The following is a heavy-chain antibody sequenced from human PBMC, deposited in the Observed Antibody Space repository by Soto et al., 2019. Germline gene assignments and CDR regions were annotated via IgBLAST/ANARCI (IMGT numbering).Heavy chain of an antibody. Sequence: QVQLVQSGAEVKKPGDSVKVSCEASGGSLPSYSFTWMIQAPGHGLEWMGRVIPIQGTANYALKFQDRVTITADTSTNTVYMELRRLRPEAKALYYCAKSLVFVDHAYMDGLCKGNTVTVSS. CDR1: GGSLPSYS. CDR2: VIPIQGTA. V-gene: IGHV1-69*08. CDR3: AKSLVFVDHAYMDG. J-gene: IGHJ6*03. D-gene: IGHD2-21*01.